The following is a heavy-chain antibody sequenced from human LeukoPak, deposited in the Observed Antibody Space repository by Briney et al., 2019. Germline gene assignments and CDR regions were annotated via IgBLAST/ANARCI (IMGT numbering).Heavy chain of an antibody. CDR1: GFTFSSYG. Sequence: GRSLRLSCAASGFTFSSYGMHWVRQAPGKGLEWVSVIYSGGSTYYADSVKGRFTISRDNSKNTLYLQMNSLRAEDTAVYYCARGPGSGSYYVGYWGQGTLVTVSS. J-gene: IGHJ4*02. V-gene: IGHV3-NL1*01. D-gene: IGHD3-10*01. CDR2: IYSGGST. CDR3: ARGPGSGSYYVGY.